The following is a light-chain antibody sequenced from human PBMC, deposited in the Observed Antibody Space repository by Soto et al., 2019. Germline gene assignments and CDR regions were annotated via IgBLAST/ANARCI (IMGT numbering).Light chain of an antibody. CDR1: QSISSW. CDR3: QQYYSYSWT. CDR2: GAS. J-gene: IGKJ1*01. Sequence: DIPMTQSPSTLSASVGDRVTITCRASQSISSWLAWYQQRPGKAPNLLIYGASTLESGVPSRFSGSGSGTEFTLTISSLQPDDFATYYCQQYYSYSWTFGQGTKVDI. V-gene: IGKV1-5*01.